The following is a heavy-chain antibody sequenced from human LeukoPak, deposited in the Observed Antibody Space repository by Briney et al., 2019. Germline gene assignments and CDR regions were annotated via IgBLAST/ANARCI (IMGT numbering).Heavy chain of an antibody. D-gene: IGHD1/OR15-1a*01. V-gene: IGHV1-8*02. Sequence: ASVKVSCKASGYTFTSYDINWVRQATGQGLEWMGWMNPNSGNTGYAQKFQGRVTMTRNTSISTAYIELSSLRSEDTAVYYCARVTGTFYYYYYMDVWGKGTTVTVSS. CDR1: GYTFTSYD. CDR2: MNPNSGNT. J-gene: IGHJ6*03. CDR3: ARVTGTFYYYYYMDV.